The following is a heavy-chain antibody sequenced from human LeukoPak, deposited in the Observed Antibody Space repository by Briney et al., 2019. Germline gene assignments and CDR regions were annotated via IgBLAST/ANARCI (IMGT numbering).Heavy chain of an antibody. CDR2: IIPIFGTA. CDR1: GGTFSSYA. J-gene: IGHJ6*02. Sequence: ASVKVSCKASGGTFSSYAISWVRQAPGQGLKWMGGIIPIFGTANYAQKFQGRVTITADESTSTAYMELSSLRSEDTAVYYCARGPSGSYPLGYYYYGMDVWGQGTTVTVSS. V-gene: IGHV1-69*13. D-gene: IGHD1-26*01. CDR3: ARGPSGSYPLGYYYYGMDV.